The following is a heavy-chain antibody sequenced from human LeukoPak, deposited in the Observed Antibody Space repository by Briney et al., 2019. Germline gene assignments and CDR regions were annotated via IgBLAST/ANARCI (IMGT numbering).Heavy chain of an antibody. CDR3: ARDPFD. CDR2: LSYSGTT. Sequence: SETLSHTCTVSGRSMNNEYWSWVRPPPGKGLEWIGYLSYSGTTNNNPSFKSRVTISVDTSKNLFSLKLTSVTAADTAVYDRARDPFDWGQGTLVIVSS. V-gene: IGHV4-59*01. CDR1: GRSMNNEY. J-gene: IGHJ4*02.